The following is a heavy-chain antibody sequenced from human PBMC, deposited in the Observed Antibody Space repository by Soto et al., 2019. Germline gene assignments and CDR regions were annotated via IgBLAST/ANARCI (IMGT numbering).Heavy chain of an antibody. D-gene: IGHD6-19*01. J-gene: IGHJ6*02. CDR3: GRSGWYPFDYYYYGMDV. V-gene: IGHV1-18*04. Sequence: ASVKVSCKASGYTFTSYGISWVRQAPGQGLEWMGWTSAYNGNTNYAQKLQGRVTMTTDTSTSTAYMELRSLRSDDTAVYYCGRSGWYPFDYYYYGMDVWGQGTTVTVSS. CDR2: TSAYNGNT. CDR1: GYTFTSYG.